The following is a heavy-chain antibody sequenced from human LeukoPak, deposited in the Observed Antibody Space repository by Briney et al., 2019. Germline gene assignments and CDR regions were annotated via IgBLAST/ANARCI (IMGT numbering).Heavy chain of an antibody. J-gene: IGHJ3*02. D-gene: IGHD1-26*01. CDR3: AADRGAYSGSYWTAFDI. Sequence: ASVKVSCKVSEYTLTELSMHWVRQAPGKGLEWLGGFDPEDGEIIYAQKFQGRVTMSDDTSTDTAYMELGSLRSDDTAVCYCAADRGAYSGSYWTAFDIWGQGTMVTVSS. CDR2: FDPEDGEI. CDR1: EYTLTELS. V-gene: IGHV1-24*01.